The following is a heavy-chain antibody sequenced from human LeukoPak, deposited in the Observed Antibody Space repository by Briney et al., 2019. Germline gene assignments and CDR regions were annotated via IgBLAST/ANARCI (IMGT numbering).Heavy chain of an antibody. D-gene: IGHD3-22*01. CDR1: GYTFTGYY. CDR3: ARDIVGIGYYDSSGHEDY. CDR2: INPNSGGT. J-gene: IGHJ4*02. Sequence: GASVKVSCKASGYTFTGYYIHWGRQAPGQGLEWMGRINPNSGGTNYAQKFQGRFAMTRDTSISTAYMQLSRLRSDDTAVYYCARDIVGIGYYDSSGHEDYWGQGRLVTVSS. V-gene: IGHV1-2*06.